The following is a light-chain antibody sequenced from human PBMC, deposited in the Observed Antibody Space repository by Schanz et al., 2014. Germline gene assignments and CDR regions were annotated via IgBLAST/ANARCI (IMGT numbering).Light chain of an antibody. CDR2: DAF. CDR3: KHYDGSSWT. CDR1: QNVRNNF. J-gene: IGKJ1*01. V-gene: IGKV3-20*01. Sequence: EIVLTQSPGTLSLSPGERGTLSCRTSQNVRNNFLAWYQQKPGQVPRLLIYDAFNRATDIPDRFSGSGSGTDFTLTISSLEPEDFAVYYCKHYDGSSWTFGQGTKVEIK.